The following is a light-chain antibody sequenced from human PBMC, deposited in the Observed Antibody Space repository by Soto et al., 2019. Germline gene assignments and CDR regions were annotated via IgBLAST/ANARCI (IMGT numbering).Light chain of an antibody. CDR2: DVT. CDR3: GSYTTINTMI. J-gene: IGLJ2*01. CDR1: SGDVGGYNF. V-gene: IGLV2-14*01. Sequence: QSALTQPASVSGSPGQSVTISCPGTSGDVGGYNFVTWFQQHPGKVPKLIIYDVTDRPSGVSDRFSGSKSGNTASLTISGLLAEDEADYYCGSYTTINTMIFGGGTKLTVL.